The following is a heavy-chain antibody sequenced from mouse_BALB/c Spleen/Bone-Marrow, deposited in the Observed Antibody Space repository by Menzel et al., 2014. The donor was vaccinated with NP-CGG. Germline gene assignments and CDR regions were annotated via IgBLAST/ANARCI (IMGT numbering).Heavy chain of an antibody. V-gene: IGHV5-9-4*01. CDR3: ARDHYGYYTMDY. J-gene: IGHJ4*01. D-gene: IGHD1-2*01. Sequence: EVKLMESGGGLVKPGGSLELSCAASGFTFSSYATSWVRQSPEKRLEWVAEISSGGSYTYYPDTVTGRFTISRDNAKNTLYLEMSSLRSEDTAMYYCARDHYGYYTMDYWGQGTSVTVSS. CDR2: ISSGGSYT. CDR1: GFTFSSYA.